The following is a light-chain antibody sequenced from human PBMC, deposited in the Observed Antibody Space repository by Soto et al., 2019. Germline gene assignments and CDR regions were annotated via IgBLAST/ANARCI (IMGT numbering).Light chain of an antibody. CDR1: QSVSSSY. CDR2: GAS. CDR3: QKYGSSPPLT. Sequence: EIVLTQSPGTLSLSPGERATLSCRASQSVSSSYLAWYQQKPGQAPRLLIYGASSRATGIPDRFSGSGSGTAFTLTISRLEPEAFAVYYCQKYGSSPPLTFGGGTKVEIK. V-gene: IGKV3-20*01. J-gene: IGKJ4*01.